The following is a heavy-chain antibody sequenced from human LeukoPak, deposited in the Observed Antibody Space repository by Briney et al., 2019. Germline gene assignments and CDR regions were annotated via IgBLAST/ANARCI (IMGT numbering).Heavy chain of an antibody. CDR2: FDPEDGET. J-gene: IGHJ3*02. Sequence: ASVKVSCKVSGYTLTELSMHWVRQAPGKGLEWMGGFDPEDGETIYAQKFQGRVTMTEDTSTDTAYMELSSLRSEDTAVYYCATVVVGATSSDAFDIWGQGTMVTVSS. D-gene: IGHD1-26*01. CDR1: GYTLTELS. CDR3: ATVVVGATSSDAFDI. V-gene: IGHV1-24*01.